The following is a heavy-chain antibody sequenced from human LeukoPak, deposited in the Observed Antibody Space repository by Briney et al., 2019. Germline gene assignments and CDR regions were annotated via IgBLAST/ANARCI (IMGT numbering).Heavy chain of an antibody. CDR2: ISAYNGNT. CDR1: GYTFTSYG. V-gene: IGHV1-18*01. D-gene: IGHD5-24*01. J-gene: IGHJ2*01. Sequence: ASVKVSCKASGYTFTSYGISWVRQAPGQGLEWMGWISAYNGNTNYAQKLQGRVTMTTDTSTSTAYMELRSLISDDTAVYYCARDSRDGYNYHFDLWGRGTLVTVSS. CDR3: ARDSRDGYNYHFDL.